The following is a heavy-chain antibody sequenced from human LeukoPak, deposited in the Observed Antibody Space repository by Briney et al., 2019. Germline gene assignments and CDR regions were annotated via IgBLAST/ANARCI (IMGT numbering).Heavy chain of an antibody. J-gene: IGHJ4*02. Sequence: GGPLRLSCTASGFNFSYYAMHWVRQAPGKGLAWVALIWFDGSNDYYEDSVKGRFTISRDNSKDTVFLQMNSLTVDDTAVYYCARLVGGTTGATDYWGQGSLVSVS. CDR1: GFNFSYYA. CDR3: ARLVGGTTGATDY. D-gene: IGHD1-26*01. CDR2: IWFDGSND. V-gene: IGHV3-33*01.